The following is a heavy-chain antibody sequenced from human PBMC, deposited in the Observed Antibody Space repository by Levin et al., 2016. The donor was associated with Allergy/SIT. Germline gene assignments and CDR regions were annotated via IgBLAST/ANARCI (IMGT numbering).Heavy chain of an antibody. D-gene: IGHD5-18*01. CDR3: AKESDAGYSYHGPFDY. J-gene: IGHJ4*02. V-gene: IGHV3-23*01. CDR2: ISGSGGST. Sequence: WIRQPPGKGLEWVSAISGSGGSTYYADSVKGRFTISRDNSKNTLYLQMNSLRAEDTAVYYCAKESDAGYSYHGPFDYWGQGTLVTVSS.